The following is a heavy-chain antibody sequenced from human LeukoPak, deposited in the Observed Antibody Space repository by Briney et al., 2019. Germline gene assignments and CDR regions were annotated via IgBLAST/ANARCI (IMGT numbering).Heavy chain of an antibody. CDR3: ARDRKTFED. CDR1: GGSIGRYY. V-gene: IGHV4-59*12. Sequence: SETLSLTCTVSGGSIGRYYWSWIRQPPGKGLEWIGYIYYSGSTNYNPSLKSRVTISLDTSKNQFSLKLSSVTAADTAVYYCARDRKTFEDWGQGTLVTVSS. J-gene: IGHJ4*02. CDR2: IYYSGST.